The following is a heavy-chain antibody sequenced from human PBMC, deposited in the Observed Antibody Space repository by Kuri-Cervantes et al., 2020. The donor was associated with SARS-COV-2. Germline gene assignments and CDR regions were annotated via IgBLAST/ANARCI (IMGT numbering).Heavy chain of an antibody. Sequence: GSLRLSCTVSGGSISSHYWSWIRQPPGKGLEWIGYIYYSGSTNYNPSLKSRVTISVDTSKNQFSLKLSSATAADTAVYYCARDQDYGDYVEVGWFDPWGQGTLVTVSS. D-gene: IGHD4-17*01. CDR3: ARDQDYGDYVEVGWFDP. J-gene: IGHJ5*02. CDR1: GGSISSHY. V-gene: IGHV4-59*11. CDR2: IYYSGST.